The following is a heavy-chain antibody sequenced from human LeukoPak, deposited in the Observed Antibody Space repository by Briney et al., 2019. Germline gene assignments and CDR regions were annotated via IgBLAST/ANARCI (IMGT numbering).Heavy chain of an antibody. CDR1: GFTFSSYG. D-gene: IGHD3-3*01. CDR3: ARPSGSVTIFGVVDYFDY. J-gene: IGHJ4*02. V-gene: IGHV3-30*04. Sequence: GRSLRLSCQVSGFTFSSYGMNWVRQAPGKGLDWLASVAYDGSNENYAESVKGRFTISRDNSKNMLYLQMNSLRAEDTAVYFCARPSGSVTIFGVVDYFDYWGPGTLVTVSS. CDR2: VAYDGSNE.